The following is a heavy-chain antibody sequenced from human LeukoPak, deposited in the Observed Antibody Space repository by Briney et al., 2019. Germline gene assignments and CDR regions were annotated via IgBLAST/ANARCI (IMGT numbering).Heavy chain of an antibody. J-gene: IGHJ4*02. CDR3: ARGNGYNLY. V-gene: IGHV4-59*01. Sequence: SETLSLTCTVSGDSISRYYWSWIRQPPGKGLEWIGYIFYTGSTNYNPSLKSRVTISVDTSKYQFSLKLSSVTAADTAVYYCARGNGYNLYWGQGTLVTVSS. CDR2: IFYTGST. CDR1: GDSISRYY. D-gene: IGHD5-24*01.